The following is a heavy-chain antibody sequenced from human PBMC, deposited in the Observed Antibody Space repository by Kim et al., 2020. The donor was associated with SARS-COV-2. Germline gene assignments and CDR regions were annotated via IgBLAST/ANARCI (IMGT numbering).Heavy chain of an antibody. Sequence: GGSLRLSCAASGFTFSSYSMNWVRQAPGKGLEWVSSISSSSSYIYYADSVKGRFTISRDNAKNSLYLQMNSLRAEDTAVYYCARDYYDSSGYYSDFQHWGQGTLVTVSS. CDR3: ARDYYDSSGYYSDFQH. CDR2: ISSSSSYI. V-gene: IGHV3-21*01. CDR1: GFTFSSYS. J-gene: IGHJ1*01. D-gene: IGHD3-22*01.